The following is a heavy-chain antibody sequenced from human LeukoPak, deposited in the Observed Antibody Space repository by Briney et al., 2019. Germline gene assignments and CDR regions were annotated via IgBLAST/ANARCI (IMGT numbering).Heavy chain of an antibody. J-gene: IGHJ4*02. Sequence: GGSLRLSCAASGFTFSSNGMSWVRMAPGKGLEWVSSISGSGDKTYYADSVKGRFTISRDNSKSTMYLQMNSLRAEDTAVYHCAKTNGYYDLWGQGTLVIVSS. V-gene: IGHV3-23*01. CDR1: GFTFSSNG. CDR2: ISGSGDKT. CDR3: AKTNGYYDL. D-gene: IGHD3-22*01.